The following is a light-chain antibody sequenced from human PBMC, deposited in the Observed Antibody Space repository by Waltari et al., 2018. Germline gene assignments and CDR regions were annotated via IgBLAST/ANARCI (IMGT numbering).Light chain of an antibody. CDR1: NIGRKN. CDR3: QVWDSSTVV. CDR2: RDS. Sequence: SYELTQPLSVSVALGQTARITCGGNNIGRKNVHGYQQKPGQAPVLVIDRDSNRPSGIPERFSGSNSGNTATLTISRAQAGDEADYYCQVWDSSTVVFGGGTKLTVL. J-gene: IGLJ2*01. V-gene: IGLV3-9*01.